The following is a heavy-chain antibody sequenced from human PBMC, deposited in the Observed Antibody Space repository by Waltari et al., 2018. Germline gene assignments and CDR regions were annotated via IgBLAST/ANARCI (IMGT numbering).Heavy chain of an antibody. J-gene: IGHJ4*02. D-gene: IGHD6-19*01. CDR3: ARGRRDSSGPGGWYLY. V-gene: IGHV1-8*02. CDR2: MNPNSGNT. Sequence: QVQLVQSGADVKKPGASVKVPCKASRYTFTTHDINWVRQSTGQGLEWMGWMNPNSGNTGYAQNFQGRVSMTSSTSANTAYMELSSLTSEDTAVYYCARGRRDSSGPGGWYLYWGQGTPVVVSS. CDR1: RYTFTTHD.